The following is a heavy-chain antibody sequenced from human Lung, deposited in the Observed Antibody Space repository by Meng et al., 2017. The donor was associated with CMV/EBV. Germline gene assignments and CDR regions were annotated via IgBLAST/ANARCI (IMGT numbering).Heavy chain of an antibody. Sequence: GGSLRLXXKASEYSFTNYWIGWVRQMPGKGLEWMGIIYPADSDTKYSPSFKGQVTISADKSINTAYLQWSSLKASDTAMYYCARQRRGGVVGANTLDYWGQGTLVTVSS. J-gene: IGHJ4*02. V-gene: IGHV5-51*01. CDR2: IYPADSDT. CDR3: ARQRRGGVVGANTLDY. CDR1: EYSFTNYW. D-gene: IGHD1-26*01.